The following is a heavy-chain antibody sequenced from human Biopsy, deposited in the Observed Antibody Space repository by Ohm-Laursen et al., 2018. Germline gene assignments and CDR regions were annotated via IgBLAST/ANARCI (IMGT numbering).Heavy chain of an antibody. CDR2: IYYSGST. V-gene: IGHV4-59*01. CDR1: GGSISSDY. D-gene: IGHD2/OR15-2a*01. J-gene: IGHJ6*02. CDR3: ARATNSTGWPYYYFYGMDV. Sequence: TLSLTCTVSGGSISSDYWSWIRQPPGKGLEWIGYIYYSGSTNNNPSLKSRVTISVDTTKNQFSLRLNSVTAADTAVYYCARATNSTGWPYYYFYGMDVWGQGTTVTVSS.